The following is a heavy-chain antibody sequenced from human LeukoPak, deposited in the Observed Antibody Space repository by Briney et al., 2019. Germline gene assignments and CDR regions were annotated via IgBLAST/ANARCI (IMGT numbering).Heavy chain of an antibody. Sequence: GGSLRLSCAASGFTFSSYSMNWVRQAPGKGLEWVSSISSSSYIYYADSVKGRFTISRDNAKNSLYLQMSSLRAEDTAVYYCARDEGGSSWYRGSDFDYWGQGTLVTVSS. D-gene: IGHD6-13*01. J-gene: IGHJ4*02. CDR2: ISSSSYI. CDR3: ARDEGGSSWYRGSDFDY. CDR1: GFTFSSYS. V-gene: IGHV3-21*01.